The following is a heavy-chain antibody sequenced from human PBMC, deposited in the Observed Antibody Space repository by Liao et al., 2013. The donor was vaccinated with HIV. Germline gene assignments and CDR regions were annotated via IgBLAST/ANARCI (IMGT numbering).Heavy chain of an antibody. CDR3: ATRITISGVAIPHALDV. CDR1: GGSVSSSSYY. CDR2: VYYNGFT. D-gene: IGHD3-3*01. V-gene: IGHV4-39*07. Sequence: QLHLQESGPGLVTPSGTLSLTCTVSGGSVSSSSYYWAWIRQSPSGGLEWIGSVYYNGFTYSNPSLKSRVTLSVDMYNNQFSLDLTSVSAADTAVYYCATRITISGVAIPHALDVWGQGTMVAVSS. J-gene: IGHJ3*01.